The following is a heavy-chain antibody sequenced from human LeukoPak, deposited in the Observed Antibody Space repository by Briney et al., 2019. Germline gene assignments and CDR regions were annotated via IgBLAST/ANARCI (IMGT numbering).Heavy chain of an antibody. J-gene: IGHJ4*02. V-gene: IGHV1-2*02. CDR2: INPNSGGT. D-gene: IGHD5-18*01. CDR1: GYTFTGYY. CDR3: VRYSPYGNFDY. Sequence: GASVKVSCKASGYTFTGYYLHWVRQAPGQGLECMGWINPNSGGTNYAQKFQGRVTMTRDTSIRTAYMELSRLTSDDTAVYYCVRYSPYGNFDYWGQGTLVTVSS.